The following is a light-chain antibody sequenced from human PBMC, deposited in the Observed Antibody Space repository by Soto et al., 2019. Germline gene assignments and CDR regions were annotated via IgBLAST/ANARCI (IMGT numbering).Light chain of an antibody. J-gene: IGLJ1*01. CDR3: AAWDDSLNGNV. CDR2: SIN. Sequence: QSVLTQPPSASGTPGQRVTISCSGSSSNIGSNTVNWYQHLPGTAPKLLMHSINQRPSGVTDRFSGSKSGTSASLAISGLQYEDEADYYCAAWDDSLNGNVFGTGTKVTVL. V-gene: IGLV1-44*01. CDR1: SSNIGSNT.